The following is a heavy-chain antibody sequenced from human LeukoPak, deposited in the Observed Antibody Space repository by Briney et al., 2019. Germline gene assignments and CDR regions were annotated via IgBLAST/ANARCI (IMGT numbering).Heavy chain of an antibody. CDR2: IWYDGSNK. CDR3: ANSLGYCSSTSCYDLFDY. V-gene: IGHV3-30*02. CDR1: GFTFSSYG. J-gene: IGHJ4*02. Sequence: GGSLRLSCAASGFTFSSYGMHWVRQAPGKGLEWVAFIWYDGSNKYYADSVKGRFTISRDNSKNTLYLQMNSLRAEDTAVYYCANSLGYCSSTSCYDLFDYWGQGTLVTVSS. D-gene: IGHD2-2*01.